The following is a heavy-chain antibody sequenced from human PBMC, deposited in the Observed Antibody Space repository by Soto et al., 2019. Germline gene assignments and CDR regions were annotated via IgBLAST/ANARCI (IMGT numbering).Heavy chain of an antibody. CDR1: GYSFTSYW. J-gene: IGHJ3*02. V-gene: IGHV5-51*01. Sequence: PGESLKISCKGSGYSFTSYWIGWVRQMPGKGLEWMGIIYPGDSDTRYSPSFQGQVTISADKSISTAYLQWSSLKASDTAMYYCAGSYMVRRVKHHAFDIWGQATMVTVSS. CDR2: IYPGDSDT. D-gene: IGHD3-10*01. CDR3: AGSYMVRRVKHHAFDI.